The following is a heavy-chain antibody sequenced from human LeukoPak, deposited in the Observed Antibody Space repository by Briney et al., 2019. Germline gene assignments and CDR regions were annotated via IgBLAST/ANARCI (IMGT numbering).Heavy chain of an antibody. CDR1: GGSFSGYY. D-gene: IGHD6-13*01. CDR2: INHSGST. J-gene: IGHJ4*02. CDR3: ARGLRCWYDSRSFDY. Sequence: PSETLSLTCAVYGGSFSGYYWSWIRQPPGKGLEWIGEINHSGSTNYNPSLKSRVTISVDTSKNQFSLKLSSVTAADTAVYYCARGLRCWYDSRSFDYWGQGTLVTVSS. V-gene: IGHV4-34*01.